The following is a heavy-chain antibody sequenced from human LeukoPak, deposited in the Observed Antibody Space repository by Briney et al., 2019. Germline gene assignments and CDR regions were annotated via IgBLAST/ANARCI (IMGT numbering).Heavy chain of an antibody. CDR2: IYTSGST. V-gene: IGHV4-4*09. J-gene: IGHJ5*02. CDR3: ARLPRGRSPFDP. CDR1: GGSISSYY. Sequence: SVTLSLTCTVSGGSISSYYWSWIRQPPGQGLEWIGYIYTSGSTNYNPSLKSRVTISVDTSKNQFSLKLSSVTAADTAVYYCARLPRGRSPFDPWGQGTLVTVSS.